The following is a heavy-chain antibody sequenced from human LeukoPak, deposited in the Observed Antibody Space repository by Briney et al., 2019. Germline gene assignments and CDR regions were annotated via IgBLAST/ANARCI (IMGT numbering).Heavy chain of an antibody. Sequence: SETLSLTCTVSGGSIINYYWSWIRQPPEKGLEWIGYVYYDGSTNYNPSLKSRVTMSVDTSKNQLSLKLSSVTVADTAVYYCARHPPATGRFDYWGQGTLGTVSS. CDR3: ARHPPATGRFDY. V-gene: IGHV4-59*01. CDR2: VYYDGST. D-gene: IGHD1-14*01. CDR1: GGSIINYY. J-gene: IGHJ4*02.